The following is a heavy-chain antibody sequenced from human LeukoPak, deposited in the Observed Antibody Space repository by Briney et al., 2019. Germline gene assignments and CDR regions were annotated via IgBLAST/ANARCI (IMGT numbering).Heavy chain of an antibody. V-gene: IGHV3-66*01. CDR1: GLTVSSNY. CDR3: ARDRASGSSNNYYYGMDV. CDR2: ISTDGTT. J-gene: IGHJ6*02. Sequence: GGSLRLSCAAAGLTVSSNYMSWVRHAPGKGLEWVSIISTDGTTYSADSVKGRFTMFRDNSKNTLYLQMNGLRVEDTAVYYCARDRASGSSNNYYYGMDVWGQGTTVTVSS. D-gene: IGHD3-10*01.